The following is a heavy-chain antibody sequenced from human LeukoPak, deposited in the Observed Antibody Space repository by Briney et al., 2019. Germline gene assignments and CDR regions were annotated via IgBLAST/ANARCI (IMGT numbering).Heavy chain of an antibody. Sequence: ASVKVSCKASGYTSTSYGISWVRQAPGQGLEWMGWISAYNGNTNYAQKLQGRVTMTTDTSTSTAYMELRSLRSDDTAVYYCARVPPGDFWSGYYFDYWGQGTLVTVSS. CDR1: GYTSTSYG. D-gene: IGHD3-3*01. CDR2: ISAYNGNT. CDR3: ARVPPGDFWSGYYFDY. V-gene: IGHV1-18*01. J-gene: IGHJ4*02.